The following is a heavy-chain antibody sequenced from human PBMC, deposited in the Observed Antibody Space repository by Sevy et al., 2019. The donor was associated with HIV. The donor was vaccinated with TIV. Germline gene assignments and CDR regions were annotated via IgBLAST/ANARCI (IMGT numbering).Heavy chain of an antibody. Sequence: ASVKVSCKASGYTFTSYGISWVRQAPGQGLEWMGWINPHNGNTNYAQKFQGRVTMTTDTSTTTAYMEVSCLQSDDTAVVYCAKDFTVPAYYYATIGRVYAFDMWGQGTMVTVSS. J-gene: IGHJ3*02. V-gene: IGHV1-18*01. CDR3: AKDFTVPAYYYATIGRVYAFDM. CDR1: GYTFTSYG. D-gene: IGHD3-10*01. CDR2: INPHNGNT.